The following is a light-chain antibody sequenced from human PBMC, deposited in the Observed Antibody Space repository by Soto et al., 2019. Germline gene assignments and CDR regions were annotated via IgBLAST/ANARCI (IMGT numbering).Light chain of an antibody. Sequence: EIVMTQSPATLSVSPGERATLSCRASQSVSSNLAWYQQKPGQAPRLLIYGASTSATGIPARFSGSGSGTAFNLTISSLQSEDFAVYYCQQYHNWPPMAFGQGTKVEIK. CDR3: QQYHNWPPMA. CDR2: GAS. J-gene: IGKJ1*01. CDR1: QSVSSN. V-gene: IGKV3-15*01.